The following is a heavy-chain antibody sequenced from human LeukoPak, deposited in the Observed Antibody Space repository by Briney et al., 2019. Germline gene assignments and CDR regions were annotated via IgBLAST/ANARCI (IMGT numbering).Heavy chain of an antibody. J-gene: IGHJ3*02. V-gene: IGHV3-30*04. CDR3: ARDSAYSGYDHAFDI. D-gene: IGHD5-12*01. CDR2: ISYYGSNK. Sequence: GGSLRLSCAASGFTFSSYAMHWVRQAPGKGLEWGAVISYYGSNKYYADSVKGRFTISRDNSKNTLYLQMNSLRAEDTAVYYCARDSAYSGYDHAFDIWGQGTMVTVSS. CDR1: GFTFSSYA.